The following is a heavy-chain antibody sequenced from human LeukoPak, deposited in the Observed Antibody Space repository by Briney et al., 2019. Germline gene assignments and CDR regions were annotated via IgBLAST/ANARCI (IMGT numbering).Heavy chain of an antibody. Sequence: GSSVKVSCKASGGTFSSYAISWVRQAPGQGLEWMGRIIPIFGTANYAQKFQDRVTITTDESTSTAYMELSSLRSEDTAVYYCASYEWELLRGYFDYWGQGTLVTVSS. CDR1: GGTFSSYA. D-gene: IGHD1-26*01. J-gene: IGHJ4*02. CDR2: IIPIFGTA. CDR3: ASYEWELLRGYFDY. V-gene: IGHV1-69*05.